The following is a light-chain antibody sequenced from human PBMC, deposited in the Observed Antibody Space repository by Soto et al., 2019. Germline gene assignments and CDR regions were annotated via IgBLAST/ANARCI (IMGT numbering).Light chain of an antibody. Sequence: QSALTQSPSVSGTPGQRVTISCSGSSSNIATNSVNWYQQLPATAPRLLIYTNNRRPSEVPDRFSGSKSGTSASLAISGLQSEDEADYYCAVWDDNLNSVVFGGGTKLTVL. CDR2: TNN. V-gene: IGLV1-44*01. CDR1: SSNIATNS. J-gene: IGLJ2*01. CDR3: AVWDDNLNSVV.